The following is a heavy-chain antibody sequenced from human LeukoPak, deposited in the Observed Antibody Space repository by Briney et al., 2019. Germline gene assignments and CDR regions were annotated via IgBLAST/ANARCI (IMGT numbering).Heavy chain of an antibody. J-gene: IGHJ4*02. Sequence: ASVKVSCKASGYSFTSYDISWVRQATGQGLDWMGWMNPNSGNTGYAQKFQGRVTMTRNTSISTAYMELSRLRSEDTAVYYCARGPESYCSGGSCPLNFDYWGQGTLVTVSS. CDR1: GYSFTSYD. D-gene: IGHD2-15*01. CDR2: MNPNSGNT. CDR3: ARGPESYCSGGSCPLNFDY. V-gene: IGHV1-8*01.